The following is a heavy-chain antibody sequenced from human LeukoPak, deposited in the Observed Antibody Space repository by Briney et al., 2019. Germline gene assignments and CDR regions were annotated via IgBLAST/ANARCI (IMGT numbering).Heavy chain of an antibody. CDR1: GFTFTSSA. CDR2: IVVGSGNT. Sequence: SVKVSCKASGFTFTSSAMQWVRQARGQRLEWIGWIVVGSGNTNYAQKFQERVTITRDMSTSTAYMELSSLRSEDTAVYYCAAARSYYPYYYGMDVWGQGTTVTVSS. J-gene: IGHJ6*02. D-gene: IGHD1-26*01. V-gene: IGHV1-58*02. CDR3: AAARSYYPYYYGMDV.